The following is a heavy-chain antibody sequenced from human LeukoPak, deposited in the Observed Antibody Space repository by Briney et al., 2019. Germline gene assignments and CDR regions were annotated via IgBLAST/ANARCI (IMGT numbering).Heavy chain of an antibody. CDR3: AKSLTRIESPLDV. CDR2: IKQDGNEK. V-gene: IGHV3-7*03. J-gene: IGHJ6*02. CDR1: GFIFSSYW. D-gene: IGHD1-26*01. Sequence: GGSLRLSCAVSGFIFSSYWMSWVRQAPGKGLEWVANIKQDGNEKYYVDSVKGRFTISRDNAKNSLHLQMNSLRVEDTAVYYCAKSLTRIESPLDVWGQGTTVTVSS.